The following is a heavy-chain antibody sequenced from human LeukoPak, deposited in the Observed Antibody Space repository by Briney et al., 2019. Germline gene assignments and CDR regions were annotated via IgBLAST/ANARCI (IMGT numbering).Heavy chain of an antibody. J-gene: IGHJ4*02. CDR1: GYTFTNYG. CDR2: VGAHNGHT. V-gene: IGHV1-18*01. D-gene: IGHD5-24*01. Sequence: ASVKVSCKASGYTFTNYGFTWVRQAPGQGLEWMGWVGAHNGHTIYAPGLQGRVTMTTDTSTSTVFMELRSLRSDDTAVYYCARGEAKIGYDFWGQGTLVTVSS. CDR3: ARGEAKIGYDF.